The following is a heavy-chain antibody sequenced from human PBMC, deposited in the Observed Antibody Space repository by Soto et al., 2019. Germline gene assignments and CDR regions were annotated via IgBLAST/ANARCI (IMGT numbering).Heavy chain of an antibody. CDR2: IDYNEINQ. J-gene: IGHJ4*02. Sequence: GGSLTLSWVASGCPFSNYGMHWIRPAPGKGLEWVAGIDYNEINQYYIDPVKGRFTISRDQSKNTLYLQMNSLRAEDTAVYYCARDFCPVPTCYDLWGQGVLVTLS. CDR3: ARDFCPVPTCYDL. V-gene: IGHV3-33*01. D-gene: IGHD2-2*01. CDR1: GCPFSNYG.